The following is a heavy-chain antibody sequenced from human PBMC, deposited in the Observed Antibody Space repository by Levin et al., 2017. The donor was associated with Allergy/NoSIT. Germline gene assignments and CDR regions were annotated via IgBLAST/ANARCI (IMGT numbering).Heavy chain of an antibody. CDR3: ARDGSVATTPEGNYYYGMDV. CDR1: GGTFSSYT. D-gene: IGHD5-12*01. CDR2: IIPILGIA. J-gene: IGHJ6*02. V-gene: IGHV1-69*04. Sequence: ASVKVSCKASGGTFSSYTISWVRQAPGQGLEWMGRIIPILGIANYAQKFQGRVTITADKSTSTAYMELSSLRSEDTAVYYCARDGSVATTPEGNYYYGMDVWGQGTTVTVSS.